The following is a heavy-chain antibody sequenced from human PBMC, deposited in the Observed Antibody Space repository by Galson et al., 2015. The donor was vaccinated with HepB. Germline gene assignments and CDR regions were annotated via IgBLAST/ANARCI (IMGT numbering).Heavy chain of an antibody. D-gene: IGHD3-10*01. J-gene: IGHJ3*02. V-gene: IGHV1-3*01. CDR2: INAGNGNT. Sequence: SVKVSCKASGYTFTSYAMHWVRQAPGQRLEWMGWINAGNGNTKYSQKFQGRVTITRDTSASTAYMELSSLRSEDTAVYYCARLTKKLLWFGEGSAFDIWGQGTMVTVSS. CDR1: GYTFTSYA. CDR3: ARLTKKLLWFGEGSAFDI.